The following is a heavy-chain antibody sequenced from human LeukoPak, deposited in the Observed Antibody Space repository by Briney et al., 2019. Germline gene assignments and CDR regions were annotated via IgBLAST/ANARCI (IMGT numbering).Heavy chain of an antibody. Sequence: ASVTVSCMASGYTFTSYGISWVRQAPGQGLEWMGWISAYNAYTNYAQKLQGRVTMTTDTSTSTAYMELRSLRSDDTAVYFCSRGTYGDYWGQGTLVTVSS. V-gene: IGHV1-18*01. CDR1: GYTFTSYG. J-gene: IGHJ4*02. D-gene: IGHD1/OR15-1a*01. CDR3: SRGTYGDY. CDR2: ISAYNAYT.